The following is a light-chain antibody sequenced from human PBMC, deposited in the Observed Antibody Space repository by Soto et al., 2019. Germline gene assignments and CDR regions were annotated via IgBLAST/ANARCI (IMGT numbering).Light chain of an antibody. CDR1: QSISTW. V-gene: IGKV1-5*03. CDR3: QQYNSYGT. J-gene: IGKJ1*01. Sequence: DIQMTQSPSTLSASVGERVTITCRASQSISTWLAWYLQKPGKAPKLLIYKASSLESGVPSRFSGSGSGTEFTLTISSLQPDDFATYYCQQYNSYGTFGQGTRVEIK. CDR2: KAS.